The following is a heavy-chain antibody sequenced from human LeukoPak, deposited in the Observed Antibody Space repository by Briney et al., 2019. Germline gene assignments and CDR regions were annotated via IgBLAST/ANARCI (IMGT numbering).Heavy chain of an antibody. Sequence: GGSLRLSCAASGFTFSDYTMNWVRQAPGKGLEWVSYIDLSGSTLYYADSVKGRFTISRDNSKNTLYLQMNSLRAEDTAVYYCAKDLVGAPGVPYFDYWGQGTLVIVSS. CDR3: AKDLVGAPGVPYFDY. CDR1: GFTFSDYT. CDR2: IDLSGSTL. J-gene: IGHJ4*02. D-gene: IGHD1-26*01. V-gene: IGHV3-48*01.